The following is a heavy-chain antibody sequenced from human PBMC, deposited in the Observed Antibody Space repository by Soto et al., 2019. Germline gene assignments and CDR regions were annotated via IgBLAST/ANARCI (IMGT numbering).Heavy chain of an antibody. CDR2: ISAYNGNT. V-gene: IGHV1-18*01. J-gene: IGHJ4*02. D-gene: IGHD4-4*01. CDR3: ARIPPNPSQYLSDEYFGS. CDR1: GYTFTSYG. Sequence: ASVKVSCKASGYTFTSYGISWVRQAPGQGLEWMGWISAYNGNTNYAQKLQGRVTMTTDTSTSTAYMELGSLESDDTAVYYCARIPPNPSQYLSDEYFGSWGQGTLVTVSS.